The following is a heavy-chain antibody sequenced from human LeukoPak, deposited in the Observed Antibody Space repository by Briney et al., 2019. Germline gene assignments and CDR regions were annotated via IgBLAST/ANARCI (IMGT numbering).Heavy chain of an antibody. Sequence: GGSLRLFCAASGFTFSDYYMSWIRQATGKGLEWVSYISSSGSTIYYADSVKGRFTISRDNAKNSMYLQMNSLRAEDTAVYYCARVAAAGYNWVDPWGQGTLVTVSS. D-gene: IGHD6-13*01. J-gene: IGHJ5*02. CDR2: ISSSGSTI. V-gene: IGHV3-11*01. CDR1: GFTFSDYY. CDR3: ARVAAAGYNWVDP.